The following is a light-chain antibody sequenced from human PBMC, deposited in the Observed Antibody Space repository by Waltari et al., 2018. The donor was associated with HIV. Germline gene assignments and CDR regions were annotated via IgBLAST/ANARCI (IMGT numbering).Light chain of an antibody. CDR3: SSYTTRNFLV. J-gene: IGLJ3*02. CDR1: TSDIDRLNS. CDR2: EVN. V-gene: IGLV2-14*01. Sequence: QSALTQPASVSGSPGQSITISCSGPTSDIDRLNSVSWYQQRPGNAPKLLFFEVNYRPADISDRFSASKSGTTASLTISGLQAEDEADYYCSSYTTRNFLVFGGGTKLTV.